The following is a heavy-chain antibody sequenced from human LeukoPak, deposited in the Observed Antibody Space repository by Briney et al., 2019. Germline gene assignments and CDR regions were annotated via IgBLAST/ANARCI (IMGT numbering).Heavy chain of an antibody. D-gene: IGHD3-22*01. J-gene: IGHJ3*02. CDR1: GGTFSSYT. V-gene: IGHV1-69*02. CDR2: IIPILGIA. Sequence: WASVKVSREASGGTFSSYTISWVRQAPGQGLEWMGRIIPILGIANYAQKFQGRVTITADKSTSTAYMELSSLRSEDTAVYYCARAPDSSGAFDIWGQGTMVTVSS. CDR3: ARAPDSSGAFDI.